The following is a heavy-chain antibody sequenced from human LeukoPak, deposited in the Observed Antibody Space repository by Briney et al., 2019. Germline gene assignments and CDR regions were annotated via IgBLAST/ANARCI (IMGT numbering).Heavy chain of an antibody. J-gene: IGHJ4*02. CDR1: GYSISSGYY. Sequence: SETLSLTCTVSGYSISSGYYWGWIRQPPGKGLEWIGSIYHSGSTYYNPSLKSRVTISVDTSKNQFSLKLSSVTAADTAVYYCARVVWLGELYHFDYWGQGTLVTVSS. V-gene: IGHV4-38-2*02. D-gene: IGHD3-10*01. CDR3: ARVVWLGELYHFDY. CDR2: IYHSGST.